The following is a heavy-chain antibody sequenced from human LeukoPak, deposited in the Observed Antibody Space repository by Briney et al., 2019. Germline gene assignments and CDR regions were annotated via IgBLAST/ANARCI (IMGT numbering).Heavy chain of an antibody. CDR2: ISGSGGST. J-gene: IGHJ3*02. V-gene: IGHV3-23*01. Sequence: GGSLRLSCTASGFTFSSYALSWVGQAPGKGLEWVSAISGSGGSTYYADSVKGRFTISRDNSKNTLYLQMNSLRAEDTAVYYCAKGIVGADYEDAFDIWGEGTMVTVSS. CDR1: GFTFSSYA. D-gene: IGHD1-26*01. CDR3: AKGIVGADYEDAFDI.